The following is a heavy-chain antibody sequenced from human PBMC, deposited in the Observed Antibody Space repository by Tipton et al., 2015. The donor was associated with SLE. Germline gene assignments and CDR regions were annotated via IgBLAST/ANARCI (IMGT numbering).Heavy chain of an antibody. D-gene: IGHD6-19*01. Sequence: TLSLTCAVYGGSFSGYYWGWIRQPPGKGLEWIGSIYYSGSTYYNPSLKSRVTISVDTSKNQFSLKLSSVTAADTAVYYCARDRWGRYSSGWNWFDPWGQGTLVTVSS. V-gene: IGHV4-34*01. J-gene: IGHJ5*02. CDR1: GGSFSGYY. CDR3: ARDRWGRYSSGWNWFDP. CDR2: IYYSGST.